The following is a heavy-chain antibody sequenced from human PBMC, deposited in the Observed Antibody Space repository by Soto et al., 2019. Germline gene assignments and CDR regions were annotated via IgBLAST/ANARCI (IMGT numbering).Heavy chain of an antibody. D-gene: IGHD5-18*01. Sequence: QVQLVQSGAEVKKPGASVRVSCKASGYTFRDFYIQWVRQAPGQGLEWMGWINPNNGGMNYAQQFQGRVTMTRDTSISTAYMELSRLRSDDTAVYYCARSGYTYGRGPWWFDTWGQGTLVTVSS. CDR3: ARSGYTYGRGPWWFDT. CDR2: INPNNGGM. CDR1: GYTFRDFY. J-gene: IGHJ5*02. V-gene: IGHV1-2*02.